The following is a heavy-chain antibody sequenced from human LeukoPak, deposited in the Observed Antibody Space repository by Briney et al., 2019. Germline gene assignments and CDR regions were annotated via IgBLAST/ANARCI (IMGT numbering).Heavy chain of an antibody. Sequence: PGGSLRLSCAASGFTFSSYAMHWVRQAPGKGLEWVAVISSDGSNKYYADSVKGRFTISRDNAKNTLYLQMNSLRAEDTAVYYCARDSGVVIAAVDYWGQGTLVTVSS. J-gene: IGHJ4*02. D-gene: IGHD3-3*01. V-gene: IGHV3-30*04. CDR1: GFTFSSYA. CDR2: ISSDGSNK. CDR3: ARDSGVVIAAVDY.